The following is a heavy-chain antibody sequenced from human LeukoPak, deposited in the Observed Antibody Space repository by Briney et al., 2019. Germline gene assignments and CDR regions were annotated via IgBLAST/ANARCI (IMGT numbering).Heavy chain of an antibody. CDR2: IYHSGST. CDR3: ARVPHPDGQPENWTPRTHFDY. Sequence: PSETLSLTCTVSGGSISSGGYYWSWIRQPPGKGLEWIGYIYHSGSTYYNPSLKSRVTISVDRSKNQFSLKLSSVTAADTAVYYCARVPHPDGQPENWTPRTHFDYWGQGTLVTVSS. CDR1: GGSISSGGYY. J-gene: IGHJ4*02. V-gene: IGHV4-30-2*01. D-gene: IGHD1-1*01.